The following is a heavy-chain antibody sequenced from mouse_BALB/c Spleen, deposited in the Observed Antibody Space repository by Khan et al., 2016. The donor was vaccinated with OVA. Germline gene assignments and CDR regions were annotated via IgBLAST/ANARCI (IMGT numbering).Heavy chain of an antibody. CDR1: GFTFSSYG. Sequence: EVELVESGGDLVKPGGSLKLSCAAPGFTFSSYGMSWVRQTPDKRLEWVATISSGGHYTYFPDSVRGRFTISRDNAKNTLYLQMSSLKSEDTAMYYCARTITTAKGGYYAMDYWGQGTSVTVSS. V-gene: IGHV5-6*01. CDR2: ISSGGHYT. J-gene: IGHJ4*01. CDR3: ARTITTAKGGYYAMDY. D-gene: IGHD1-2*01.